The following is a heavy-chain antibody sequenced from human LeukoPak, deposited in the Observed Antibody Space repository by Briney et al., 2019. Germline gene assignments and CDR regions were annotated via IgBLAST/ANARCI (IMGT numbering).Heavy chain of an antibody. CDR1: GYTFTSYD. V-gene: IGHV1-8*01. CDR2: MNPNSGNT. Sequence: ASVKVSCKASGYTFTSYDINWVRQATGQGPEWMGWMNPNSGNTGYAQKFQGRVTMTRNTSISTAYMELSSLRSEDTAVYYCARGSHYYDSSGPSAAWGQGTLVTVSS. J-gene: IGHJ5*02. D-gene: IGHD3-22*01. CDR3: ARGSHYYDSSGPSAA.